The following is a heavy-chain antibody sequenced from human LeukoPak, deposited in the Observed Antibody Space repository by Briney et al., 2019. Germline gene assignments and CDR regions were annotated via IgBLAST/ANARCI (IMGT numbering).Heavy chain of an antibody. CDR2: ISSSSSYI. V-gene: IGHV3-21*01. CDR1: GFTFSSYS. D-gene: IGHD2-2*01. Sequence: GGSLRLSCAASGFTFSSYSMNWVRQAPGKGLEWVSSISSSSSYIYYADSVKGRFTISRDNAKNSLYPQMNSLRAEDTAVYYCARSCSSTSCLDYWGQGTLVTVSS. CDR3: ARSCSSTSCLDY. J-gene: IGHJ4*02.